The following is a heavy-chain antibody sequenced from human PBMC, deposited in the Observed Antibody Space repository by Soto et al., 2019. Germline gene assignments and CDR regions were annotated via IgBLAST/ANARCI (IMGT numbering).Heavy chain of an antibody. CDR3: AKDLYGDLTIYYYYGMDV. CDR2: ISGSGGST. CDR1: GFTFSSCA. D-gene: IGHD4-17*01. J-gene: IGHJ6*02. V-gene: IGHV3-23*01. Sequence: GGSLRLSCAASGFTFSSCAMSWVRQAPGKGLEWVSAISGSGGSTYYADSVKGRFTISRDNSKNTLYLQMNSLRAEDTAVYYCAKDLYGDLTIYYYYGMDVWGQGTTVTVSS.